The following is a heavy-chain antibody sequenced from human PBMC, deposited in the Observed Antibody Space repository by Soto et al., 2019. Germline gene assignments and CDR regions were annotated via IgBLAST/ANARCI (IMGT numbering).Heavy chain of an antibody. V-gene: IGHV2-70*11. D-gene: IGHD5-12*01. CDR3: ARTRGSRDGYNPGYYGMDV. CDR1: GFSLTSSGVC. Sequence: GSGPTLVNPTQTLTLTCTLSGFSLTSSGVCVNWIRQPPGKALEWLARIDWDDDKYFITSLKSRLTISKDTSKNQVVLTMTDMDPVDTATYYCARTRGSRDGYNPGYYGMDVWGQGITVTVSS. J-gene: IGHJ6*02. CDR2: IDWDDDK.